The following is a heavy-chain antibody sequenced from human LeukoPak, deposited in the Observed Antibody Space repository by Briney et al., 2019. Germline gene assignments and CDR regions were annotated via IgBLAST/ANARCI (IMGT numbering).Heavy chain of an antibody. Sequence: GGSLRLSCAASGFTFSSYGMHWVRQAPGKGLEWVAVIWYDGSNKYYADSVKGRFTISRDNSKNTLYLQMNSLRAEDTAVYYCARDDPSQTRGMDVWGQGTTVTVSS. D-gene: IGHD2-2*01. J-gene: IGHJ6*02. CDR3: ARDDPSQTRGMDV. CDR1: GFTFSSYG. CDR2: IWYDGSNK. V-gene: IGHV3-33*08.